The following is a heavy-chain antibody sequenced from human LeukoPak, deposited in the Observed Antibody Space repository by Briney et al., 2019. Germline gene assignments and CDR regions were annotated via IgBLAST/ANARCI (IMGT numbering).Heavy chain of an antibody. D-gene: IGHD2-15*01. V-gene: IGHV3-23*01. Sequence: PGRSLRLSCAASGFTFSTYSLSWVRQAPGKGLEWVSAIRGGGENTYYADSVKGRFTMSRDNSKDTLSLQMNSLRAEDTAVYYCAIISWHGRGTFFWGQGTLVTVSS. CDR2: IRGGGENT. J-gene: IGHJ4*02. CDR3: AIISWHGRGTFF. CDR1: GFTFSTYS.